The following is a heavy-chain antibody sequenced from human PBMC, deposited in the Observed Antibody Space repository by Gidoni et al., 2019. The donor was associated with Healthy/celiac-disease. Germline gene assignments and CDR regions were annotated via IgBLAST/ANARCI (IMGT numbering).Heavy chain of an antibody. CDR1: GFTLSTYA. D-gene: IGHD3-16*01. Sequence: VQLLESGGGLVQPGGSLRLSCATSGFTLSTYALSLVRQAPGKGLEWVSAISGSGGSTYSADSVKGRFTISRDNSKNTLYLQMNSLRAEDTAVYYCAKSTNYDYVWGPKEGWYFDLWGRGTLVTVSS. CDR2: ISGSGGST. CDR3: AKSTNYDYVWGPKEGWYFDL. J-gene: IGHJ2*01. V-gene: IGHV3-23*01.